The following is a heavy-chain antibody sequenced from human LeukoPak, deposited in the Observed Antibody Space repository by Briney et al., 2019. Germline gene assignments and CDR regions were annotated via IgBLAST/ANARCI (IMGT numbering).Heavy chain of an antibody. CDR3: ARYETRIEYSSSIANAFDI. D-gene: IGHD6-6*01. V-gene: IGHV4-31*11. Sequence: PSETLSLTCAVSGGSISSGGYYWSWIRQHPGKGLEWIGYIYYSGSTYYNPSLKSRVTISVDTSKNQFSLKLSSVTAADTAVYYCARYETRIEYSSSIANAFDIWGQGTMVTVSS. CDR1: GGSISSGGYY. J-gene: IGHJ3*02. CDR2: IYYSGST.